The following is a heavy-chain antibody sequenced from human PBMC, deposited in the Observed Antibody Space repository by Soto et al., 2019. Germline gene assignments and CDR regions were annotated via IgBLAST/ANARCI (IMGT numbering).Heavy chain of an antibody. CDR2: ISGSGGST. CDR1: GFTFSSYA. Sequence: GGSLRLSCAASGFTFSSYAMSWVRQAPGKGLEWVSAISGSGGSTYYADSVKGRFTISRDNSKNTLYLQMNSLRAEDTAVYYCAKTPARIAAAGTNFDYWGRGTLVTVSS. V-gene: IGHV3-23*01. CDR3: AKTPARIAAAGTNFDY. J-gene: IGHJ4*02. D-gene: IGHD6-13*01.